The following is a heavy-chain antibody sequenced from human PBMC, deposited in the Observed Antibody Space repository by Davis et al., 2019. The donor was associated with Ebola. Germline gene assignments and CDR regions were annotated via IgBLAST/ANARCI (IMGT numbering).Heavy chain of an antibody. Sequence: SETLSLTCTVSGVSINSVDYYWSWIREYPGRGLEWIGYIYYSGSTNYNPSLKSRVTISVDTSKNQFSLKLNSVTAAATAVYYCAGGHSYGSMVYAMDVWGQGTTVTVSS. CDR2: IYYSGST. V-gene: IGHV4-61*08. J-gene: IGHJ6*02. CDR3: AGGHSYGSMVYAMDV. D-gene: IGHD5-18*01. CDR1: GVSINSVDYY.